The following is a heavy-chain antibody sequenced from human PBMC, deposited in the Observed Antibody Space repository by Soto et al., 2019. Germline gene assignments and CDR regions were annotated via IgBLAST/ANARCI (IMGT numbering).Heavy chain of an antibody. CDR1: GFTFKGPW. V-gene: IGHV3-15*07. CDR3: SADLPDWGAYAFDY. J-gene: IGHJ4*02. CDR2: VKSKVNGETI. Sequence: EVQLVESEGGLVESGGSLRLSCAASGFTFKGPWMNWVRQGPGKGLEWVGRVKSKVNGETIHYAAPVQGRFTISTDDPRNTVYLQMNRLGTEDTAMYYCSADLPDWGAYAFDYWGQAALVTVSS. D-gene: IGHD3-16*01.